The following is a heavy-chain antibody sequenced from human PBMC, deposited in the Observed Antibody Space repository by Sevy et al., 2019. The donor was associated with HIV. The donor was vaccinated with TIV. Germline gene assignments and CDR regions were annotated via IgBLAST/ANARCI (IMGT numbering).Heavy chain of an antibody. CDR3: ARLTTKPTSDLYGMDV. V-gene: IGHV1-2*02. CDR1: GYIFTDYY. CDR2: INLDSGVT. D-gene: IGHD4-17*01. J-gene: IGHJ6*02. Sequence: ASVKVSCKASGYIFTDYYIHWVRQAPGQGLEWMAWINLDSGVTNYAQRFQGEVTVTRDTSLSTAYLELIRLRSNDTAIYYCARLTTKPTSDLYGMDVWGQGTTVTVSS.